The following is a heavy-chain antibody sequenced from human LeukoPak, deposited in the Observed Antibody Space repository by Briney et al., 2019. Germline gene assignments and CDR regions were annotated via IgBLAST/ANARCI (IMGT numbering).Heavy chain of an antibody. CDR1: GFTFSSYS. J-gene: IGHJ4*02. D-gene: IGHD6-19*01. CDR3: ARVGFKNIAVAGRVFDY. Sequence: GGPLRLSCAASGFTFSSYSMNWVRQAPGKGLEWVSSISSSSSYIYYADSVKGRFTISRDNAKNSLYLQMNSLRAEDTAVYYCARVGFKNIAVAGRVFDYWGQGTLVTVSS. V-gene: IGHV3-21*01. CDR2: ISSSSSYI.